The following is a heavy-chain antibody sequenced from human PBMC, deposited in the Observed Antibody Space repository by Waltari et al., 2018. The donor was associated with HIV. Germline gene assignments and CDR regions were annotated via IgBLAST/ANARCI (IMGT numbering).Heavy chain of an antibody. V-gene: IGHV3-74*01. CDR1: GFTFSSYW. J-gene: IGHJ4*02. Sequence: EVQLVESGGGLVQPGGSLRLSCAASGFTFSSYWMHWVRQAPGKGLVWVSRSNSDGSSTSYADSVKGRFTISRDNAKNTLYLQMNSLRAEDTAVYYCATSSYNWNYVGYWGQGTLVTVSS. CDR2: SNSDGSST. D-gene: IGHD1-7*01. CDR3: ATSSYNWNYVGY.